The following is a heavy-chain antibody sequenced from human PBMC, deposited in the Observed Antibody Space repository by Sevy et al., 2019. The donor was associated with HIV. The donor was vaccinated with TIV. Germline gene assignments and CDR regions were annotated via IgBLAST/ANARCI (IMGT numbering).Heavy chain of an antibody. V-gene: IGHV3-30-3*01. D-gene: IGHD6-19*01. Sequence: GGSLRLSCAASGLTFSSHAMHWVRQAPGKGLEWVAFISSAGSNKSYADSVKGRFTISRDNPKNTLYLQMYSLRPEDTAVYYCTRDAGYSIAWSPSDYWGQGTLVTVSS. CDR3: TRDAGYSIAWSPSDY. CDR1: GLTFSSHA. CDR2: ISSAGSNK. J-gene: IGHJ4*02.